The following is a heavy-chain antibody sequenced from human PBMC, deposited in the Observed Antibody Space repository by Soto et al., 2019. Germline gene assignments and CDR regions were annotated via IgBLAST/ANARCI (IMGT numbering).Heavy chain of an antibody. Sequence: ASVKVSCKASGYTFTSYGISWVRQAPGQGLEWMGWISAYNGNTNYAQKLQGRVTMTTDTSTSTAYMELRSLRSDDTAVYYCARSQGSSTSLEIYYYYYDGMDVWGQGTTVTVSS. CDR3: ARSQGSSTSLEIYYYYYDGMDV. CDR1: GYTFTSYG. D-gene: IGHD2-2*01. V-gene: IGHV1-18*01. J-gene: IGHJ6*02. CDR2: ISAYNGNT.